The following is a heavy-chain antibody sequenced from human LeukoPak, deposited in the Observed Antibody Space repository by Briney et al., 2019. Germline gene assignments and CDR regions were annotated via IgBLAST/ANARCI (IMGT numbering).Heavy chain of an antibody. CDR3: ARGAEYYYDSSGYFPFDY. D-gene: IGHD3-22*01. CDR1: GFTFSSYS. J-gene: IGHJ4*02. CDR2: ITSGGHI. V-gene: IGHV3-21*01. Sequence: GGSLRLSCAASGFTFSSYSMNWVRQAPGKGLEWVSSITSGGHIYYPDSLKGRFTISRDNVKNSLYLQMNSLRAEDTAIYYCARGAEYYYDSSGYFPFDYWGQGTLVTVSS.